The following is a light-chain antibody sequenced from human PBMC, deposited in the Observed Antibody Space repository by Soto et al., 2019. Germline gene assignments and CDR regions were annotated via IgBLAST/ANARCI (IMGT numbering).Light chain of an antibody. CDR2: GNS. Sequence: QPVLTQPPSVSGAPGQRVTISCTGSSSNIGAGYDVHWYQQLPGTAPKLLIYGNSNRPSGVPDRFSGSKSGTSASLAITGLQAEDEADYYCQSYDSSLSGFVVFGGGTMLTVL. J-gene: IGLJ2*01. CDR1: SSNIGAGYD. CDR3: QSYDSSLSGFVV. V-gene: IGLV1-40*01.